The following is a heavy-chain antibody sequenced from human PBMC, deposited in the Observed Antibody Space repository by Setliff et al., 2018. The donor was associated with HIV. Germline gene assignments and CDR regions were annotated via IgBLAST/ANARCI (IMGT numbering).Heavy chain of an antibody. Sequence: KPSETLSLTCFVSDFSISTVHLWGWIRQTPVRGLEWIGSVSHSGTIYYNPSLKSRLTMSIDPSKKQFSLSLTSMPAADTGISYCARQFQLRGYGGHFDFWGQGAPVTVSS. CDR1: DFSISTVHL. CDR2: VSHSGTI. CDR3: ARQFQLRGYGGHFDF. D-gene: IGHD5-12*01. J-gene: IGHJ4*02. V-gene: IGHV4-38-2*01.